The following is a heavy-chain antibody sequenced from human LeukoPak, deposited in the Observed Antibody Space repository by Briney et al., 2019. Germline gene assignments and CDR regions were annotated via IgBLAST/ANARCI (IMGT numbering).Heavy chain of an antibody. Sequence: PGGSLRLSCAASGFTFSSYEMNWVRRAPGKGLEWASYISSSGSTIYYADSVKGRFTISRDNAKNSLYLQMNSLRAEDTAVYYCASSYGDYYFDYWGQGTLVTVSS. D-gene: IGHD4-17*01. J-gene: IGHJ4*02. CDR2: ISSSGSTI. CDR1: GFTFSSYE. CDR3: ASSYGDYYFDY. V-gene: IGHV3-48*03.